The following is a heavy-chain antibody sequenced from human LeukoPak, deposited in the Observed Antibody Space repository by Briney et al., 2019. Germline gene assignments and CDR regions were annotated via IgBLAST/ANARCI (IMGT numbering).Heavy chain of an antibody. CDR3: ARVGGPTKYYYAMDV. J-gene: IGHJ6*01. V-gene: IGHV6-1*01. CDR1: GDSVSGNTVT. Sequence: SQTLSLTCAISGDSVSGNTVTWNWIRQSPSRGLEWLGRTYYRSKWFTDYAVSVKSRITINADTPKNQFSLQLSSVTPEDTAVYFCARVGGPTKYYYAMDVWGQGTTVTVSS. D-gene: IGHD1-26*01. CDR2: TYYRSKWFT.